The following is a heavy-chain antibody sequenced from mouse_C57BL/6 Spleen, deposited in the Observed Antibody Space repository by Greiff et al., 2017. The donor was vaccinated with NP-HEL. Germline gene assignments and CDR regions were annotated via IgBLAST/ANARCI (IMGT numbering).Heavy chain of an antibody. J-gene: IGHJ3*01. CDR2: ISSGSSTI. CDR3: AREGYDYDDAWFAY. Sequence: EVQRVESGGGLVKPGGSLKLSCAASGFTFSDYGMHWVRQAPEKGLEWVAYISSGSSTIYYADTVKGRFTISRDNAKNTLYLQMTSLRSEDTAMYYCAREGYDYDDAWFAYWGQGTLVTVSA. D-gene: IGHD2-4*01. CDR1: GFTFSDYG. V-gene: IGHV5-17*01.